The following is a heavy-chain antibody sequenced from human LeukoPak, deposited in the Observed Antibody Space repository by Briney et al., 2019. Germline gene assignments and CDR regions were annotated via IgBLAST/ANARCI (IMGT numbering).Heavy chain of an antibody. CDR1: GFSFSSYA. Sequence: GGSLRLSCAASGFSFSSYAMSWVRQAPGKGLEWVSAISGSGGSTYYADSVKGRFTISRDNYKNTLYLQINSLRAEDTAVYYCAKFWGAAGTLNYGMDAWGQGTMVTVSS. V-gene: IGHV3-23*01. J-gene: IGHJ6*02. D-gene: IGHD6-13*01. CDR2: ISGSGGST. CDR3: AKFWGAAGTLNYGMDA.